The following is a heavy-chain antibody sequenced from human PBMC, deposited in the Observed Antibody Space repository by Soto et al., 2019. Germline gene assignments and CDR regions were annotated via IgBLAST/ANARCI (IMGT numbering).Heavy chain of an antibody. V-gene: IGHV1-3*01. CDR3: ARTMDYYDSSGYWSRRDYDY. D-gene: IGHD3-22*01. CDR1: GYTFTSYA. CDR2: INAGNGNT. Sequence: GASVKVSCKASGYTFTSYAMHWVRQAPGQRLEWMGWINAGNGNTKYSQKFQGRVTITRDTSASTAYMELSSLRSEDTAVYYCARTMDYYDSSGYWSRRDYDYWGQGTLVTVSS. J-gene: IGHJ4*02.